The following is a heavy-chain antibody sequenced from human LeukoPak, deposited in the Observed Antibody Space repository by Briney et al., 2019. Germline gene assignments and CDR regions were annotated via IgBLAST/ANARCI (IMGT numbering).Heavy chain of an antibody. CDR2: INPSGGST. CDR1: GYTFTSYY. V-gene: IGHV1-46*01. D-gene: IGHD1-26*01. J-gene: IGHJ6*03. CDR3: ARDLAGAHTPLYYYYYMDV. Sequence: ASVKVSCKASGYTFTSYYMHWVRQAPGQGLEWMGIINPSGGSTSYAQKFQGRVTMTRDTSISTAYMELSRLRSDDTAVYYCARDLAGAHTPLYYYYYMDVWGKGTTVTISS.